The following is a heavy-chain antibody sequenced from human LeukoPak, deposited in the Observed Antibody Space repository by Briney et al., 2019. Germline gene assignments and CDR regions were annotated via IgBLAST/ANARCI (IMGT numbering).Heavy chain of an antibody. CDR2: ISYDGTNK. CDR1: GFTFSNYD. V-gene: IGHV3-30*18. D-gene: IGHD3-10*01. Sequence: PGGSLRLSRAASGFTFSNYDMHWVRQAPGKGLHWVAVISYDGTNKQYADSVKGRFTISRDDSKNTLYLQMNSLRAEDTAVYYCVKDRAGTYFDYWGQGTLVTVSS. J-gene: IGHJ4*02. CDR3: VKDRAGTYFDY.